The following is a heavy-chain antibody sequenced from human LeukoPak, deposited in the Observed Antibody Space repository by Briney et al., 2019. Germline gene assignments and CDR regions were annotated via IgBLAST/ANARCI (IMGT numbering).Heavy chain of an antibody. V-gene: IGHV1-46*01. CDR1: GYTFTINY. D-gene: IGHD6-19*01. J-gene: IGHJ4*02. CDR3: AKGGVAGTFDY. Sequence: ASVNLSCDSSGYTFTINYIHWVRHAPGQGLEWMGLVNPSGGSTTYAQMFQGRVTMTRDTSTSTVYLELSSLRSEDTAVCYCAKGGVAGTFDYWGQGTQVTVSS. CDR2: VNPSGGST.